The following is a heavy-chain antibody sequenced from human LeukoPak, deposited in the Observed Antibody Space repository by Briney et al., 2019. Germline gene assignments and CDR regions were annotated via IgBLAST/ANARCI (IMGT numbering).Heavy chain of an antibody. J-gene: IGHJ4*02. CDR3: ARGYYDILTGDYYFDY. Sequence: GGSLRLSCAASGFTVSSNFMSWVRLAPGKGLEWVSVIHDGGSTYHADSVKGRFTISRDNSKNTVYLQMNSLRVEDTAVYYCARGYYDILTGDYYFDYWGQGTLVTVSS. V-gene: IGHV3-53*01. CDR2: IHDGGST. CDR1: GFTVSSNF. D-gene: IGHD3-9*01.